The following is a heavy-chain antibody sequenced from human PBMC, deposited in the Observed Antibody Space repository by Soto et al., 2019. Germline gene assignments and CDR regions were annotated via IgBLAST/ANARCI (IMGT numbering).Heavy chain of an antibody. J-gene: IGHJ5*02. V-gene: IGHV4-31*03. Sequence: PSETLSLTCTVSGGSISSGGYYWSRIRQHPGKGLEWIGYIYYSGSTYYNPSLKSRVTISVDTSKNQFSLKLSSVTAADTAVYYCARGYGSGSHYWFDPWGQGTLVTVSS. CDR1: GGSISSGGYY. CDR2: IYYSGST. D-gene: IGHD3-10*01. CDR3: ARGYGSGSHYWFDP.